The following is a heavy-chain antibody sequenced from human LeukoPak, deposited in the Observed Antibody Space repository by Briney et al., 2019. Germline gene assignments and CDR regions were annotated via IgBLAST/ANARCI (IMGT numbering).Heavy chain of an antibody. Sequence: GRSLRLSCAASGFTFDDYAMHWVRQAPGKGLEWVSGISWNSGSIGYADSMKGRFTISRDNAKNSLYLQMNSLRAEDTAVYYCARIGYSSSSFDYWGQGTLVTVSS. J-gene: IGHJ4*02. CDR3: ARIGYSSSSFDY. CDR1: GFTFDDYA. D-gene: IGHD6-6*01. CDR2: ISWNSGSI. V-gene: IGHV3-9*01.